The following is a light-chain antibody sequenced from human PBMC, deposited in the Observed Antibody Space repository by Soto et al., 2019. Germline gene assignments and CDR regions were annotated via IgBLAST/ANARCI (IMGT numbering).Light chain of an antibody. J-gene: IGKJ1*01. CDR3: QQYYNYWT. CDR2: KAS. CDR1: QSIRNW. Sequence: DIQMTQSPSTLSASVGDRVTITCRASQSIRNWLAWYQQKPGKAPKLLIYKASSLESGVPSRFSGSGSGTEFTLTINRLQPDDFATYYCQQYYNYWTFGQGTKVEIK. V-gene: IGKV1-5*03.